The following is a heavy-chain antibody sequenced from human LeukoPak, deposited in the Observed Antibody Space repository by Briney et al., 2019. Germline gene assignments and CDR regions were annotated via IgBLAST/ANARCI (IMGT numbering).Heavy chain of an antibody. Sequence: SETLSLTCAVFGGSFSGYYWSWIRQPPGKGLEWIGEINHSGSTNYNPSLKSRVTISVDTSKNQFSLKLSSVTAADTAVYYCAGTIFGVDPGDYYYYYMDVWGKGTTVTVSS. D-gene: IGHD3-3*01. V-gene: IGHV4-34*01. J-gene: IGHJ6*03. CDR3: AGTIFGVDPGDYYYYYMDV. CDR1: GGSFSGYY. CDR2: INHSGST.